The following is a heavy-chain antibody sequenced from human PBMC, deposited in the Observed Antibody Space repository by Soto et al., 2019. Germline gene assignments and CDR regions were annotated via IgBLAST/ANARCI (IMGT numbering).Heavy chain of an antibody. Sequence: ASVKVSCKASGYTFTSYGISWVRQAPGQGLEWMGWISAYIGNSNYAQKLQGRVTMTTDTSTSTAYMEITSLRAEDTAVYYCAKGGRQWLVTSDFNYWGQGALVTVSS. V-gene: IGHV1-18*01. J-gene: IGHJ4*02. CDR2: ISAYIGNS. D-gene: IGHD6-19*01. CDR3: AKGGRQWLVTSDFNY. CDR1: GYTFTSYG.